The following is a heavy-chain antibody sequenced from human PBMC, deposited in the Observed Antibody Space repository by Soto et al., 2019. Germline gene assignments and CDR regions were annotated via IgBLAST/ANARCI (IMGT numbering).Heavy chain of an antibody. V-gene: IGHV3-30-3*01. CDR3: ARDRGSYYEVAFDY. J-gene: IGHJ4*02. D-gene: IGHD1-26*01. CDR1: GFTFSSYA. CDR2: ISYDGSNK. Sequence: GGSLRLSCAASGFTFSSYAMHWVRQAPGKGLEWVAVISYDGSNKYYADSVKGRFTISRDNSKNTLYLQMNSLRAEDTAVYYCARDRGSYYEVAFDYWGQGTLVTVSS.